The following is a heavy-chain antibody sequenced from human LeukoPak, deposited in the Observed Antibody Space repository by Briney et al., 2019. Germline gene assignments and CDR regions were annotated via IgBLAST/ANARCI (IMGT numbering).Heavy chain of an antibody. D-gene: IGHD3-22*01. CDR3: AKGRYYYDSSGYYYFDY. CDR1: GFTFRSYA. CDR2: ISGSGGST. V-gene: IGHV3-23*01. Sequence: GGSLRLSCAASGFTFRSYAMSWVRQAPGKGLEWVSAISGSGGSTYYADSVKGRFTISRDNSKNTLYLQMNSLRAEDAAVYYCAKGRYYYDSSGYYYFDYWGQGTLVTVSS. J-gene: IGHJ4*02.